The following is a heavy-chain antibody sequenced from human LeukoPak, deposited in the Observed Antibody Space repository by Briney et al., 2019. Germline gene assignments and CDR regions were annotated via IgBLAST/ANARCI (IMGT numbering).Heavy chain of an antibody. J-gene: IGHJ4*02. CDR2: INPNSGGT. Sequence: GASVKVSCKASGYTFTGYFIHWVRQAPGQGLEWMGRINPNSGGTNFAQKFQGRVTMTRDTSISTAYMELSGLTSDDTAVYYCARGDYETHGYQTRWGQGTLVTVSS. D-gene: IGHD3-22*01. V-gene: IGHV1-2*06. CDR3: ARGDYETHGYQTR. CDR1: GYTFTGYF.